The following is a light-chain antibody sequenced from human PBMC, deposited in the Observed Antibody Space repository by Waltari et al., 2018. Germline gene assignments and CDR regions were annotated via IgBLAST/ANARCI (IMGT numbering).Light chain of an antibody. V-gene: IGLV2-23*01. CDR2: EGS. CDR3: SSYAGSGSPRV. CDR1: NSDVGSYNL. Sequence: QSALIQPASVSGSPGQSITMSCTETNSDVGSYNLVSWYQQHPGQAPKCLIYEGSKWPSGFSYLCSGSKSGHTASLTISGLQADDEADYYCSSYAGSGSPRVFGGGTKLTVL. J-gene: IGLJ3*02.